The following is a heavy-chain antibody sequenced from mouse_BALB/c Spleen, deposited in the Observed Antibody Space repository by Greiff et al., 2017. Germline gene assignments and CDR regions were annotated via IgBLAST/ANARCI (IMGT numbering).Heavy chain of an antibody. CDR2: IDPYNGGT. Sequence: EVHLVESGPELGKPGASVKISCKASGYSFTGYNMYWVKQSHRKSLEWIGYIDPYNGGTSYNQKSKGKATLTVDKSSSTAYMHLNSLTSEDSAIYYCARGVREYYYAMDYWGQGTSVTVSS. D-gene: IGHD2-14*01. J-gene: IGHJ4*01. CDR1: GYSFTGYN. CDR3: ARGVREYYYAMDY. V-gene: IGHV1S135*01.